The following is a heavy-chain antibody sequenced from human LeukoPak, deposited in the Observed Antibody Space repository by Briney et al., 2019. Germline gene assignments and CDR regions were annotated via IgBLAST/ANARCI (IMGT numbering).Heavy chain of an antibody. CDR2: IKQDGSEK. Sequence: GGSLRLSCAVSGFTFSSYWMTWVRQAPGKGLEWVANIKQDGSEKYYVDSVKGRFTISRDNAKNSLYLQMNSLRAEDTAVYYCARSTGSGSYYHPAGYWGQGTLVTVSS. CDR1: GFTFSSYW. D-gene: IGHD3-10*01. CDR3: ARSTGSGSYYHPAGY. J-gene: IGHJ4*02. V-gene: IGHV3-7*01.